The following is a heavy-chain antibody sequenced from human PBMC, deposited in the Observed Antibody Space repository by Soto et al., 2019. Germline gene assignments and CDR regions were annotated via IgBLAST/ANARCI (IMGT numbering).Heavy chain of an antibody. V-gene: IGHV3-23*01. CDR1: GFTFSSYA. J-gene: IGHJ6*02. D-gene: IGHD3-9*01. CDR2: ISGSGGST. CDR3: AKHLYYDKDYGMDV. Sequence: GGSLRLSCAASGFTFSSYAMSWVRQAPGKGLEWVSAISGSGGSTYYADSVKGRFTISRDNSKNTLYLQMNSLRAEDTAVYYCAKHLYYDKDYGMDVWGQGTTVTVSS.